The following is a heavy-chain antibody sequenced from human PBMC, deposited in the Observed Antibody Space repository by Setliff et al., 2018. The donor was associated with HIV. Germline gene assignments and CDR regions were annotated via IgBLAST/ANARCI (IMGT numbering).Heavy chain of an antibody. CDR2: MTPYSGNT. CDR1: GDTFTSYD. Sequence: ASVKVSCKTSGDTFTSYDINWVRQAAGHGLEWMGWMTPYSGNTGYAQKFQGRVSMTRNTSISTAYMELSGLISEDAAVYFCATFDYGHSLGKIDYWGQGTLVTVSS. D-gene: IGHD4-17*01. J-gene: IGHJ4*02. V-gene: IGHV1-8*02. CDR3: ATFDYGHSLGKIDY.